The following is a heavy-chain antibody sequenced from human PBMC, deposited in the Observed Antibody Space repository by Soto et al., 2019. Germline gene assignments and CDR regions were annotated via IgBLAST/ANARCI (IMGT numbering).Heavy chain of an antibody. CDR2: ISYDGSNK. CDR3: AREGRAVAGIFDY. J-gene: IGHJ4*02. V-gene: IGHV3-30-3*01. D-gene: IGHD6-19*01. CDR1: GFTFSSYA. Sequence: ESGGGVVQPGRSLRLSCAASGFTFSSYAMHWVRQAPGKGLEWVAVISYDGSNKYYADSVKGRFTISRDNSKNTLYLQMNSLRAEDTAVYYCAREGRAVAGIFDYWGQGTLVTVSS.